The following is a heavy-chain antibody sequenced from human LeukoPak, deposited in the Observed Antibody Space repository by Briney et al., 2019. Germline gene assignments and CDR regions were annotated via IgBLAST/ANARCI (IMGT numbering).Heavy chain of an antibody. J-gene: IGHJ4*02. CDR2: ISYDGSNK. D-gene: IGHD3-22*01. CDR1: GFTFSSYG. CDR3: AKDRGSYYDSSGYDY. Sequence: GGSLRLSCAASGFTFSSYGMHWVRQAPGKGLEWVAVISYDGSNKYYADSVKGRFTISRDNSKNTLYLQMNSPRAEDTAVYYCAKDRGSYYDSSGYDYWGQGTLVTVSS. V-gene: IGHV3-30*18.